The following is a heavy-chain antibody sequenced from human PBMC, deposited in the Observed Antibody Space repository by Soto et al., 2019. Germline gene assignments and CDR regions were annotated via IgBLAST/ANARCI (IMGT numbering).Heavy chain of an antibody. D-gene: IGHD2-15*01. Sequence: ASVKVSCKASGYTFTSYDINCVRQATGQVLEWMGWMNPNSGNTGYAQKFQGRVTMTRNTSISTAYMELSSLRSEDTAVYYCAREGRVVVAATGYYYYGMDVWGQGTTVTVSS. J-gene: IGHJ6*02. CDR2: MNPNSGNT. CDR3: AREGRVVVAATGYYYYGMDV. V-gene: IGHV1-8*01. CDR1: GYTFTSYD.